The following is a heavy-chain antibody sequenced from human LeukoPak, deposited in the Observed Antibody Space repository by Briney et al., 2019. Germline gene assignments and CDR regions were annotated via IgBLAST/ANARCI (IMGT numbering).Heavy chain of an antibody. CDR1: GYKFTTQW. Sequence: PGESLKISCQGSGYKFTTQWIGWVRQVPGKGLEYMGIIYPDDSETRYSPSFEGQVTIPADRSTSPPYLQWSSLNASDTAMYYCARTNTGGGYHYYGMDVWGQGTTVIVS. J-gene: IGHJ6*02. CDR2: IYPDDSET. V-gene: IGHV5-51*01. D-gene: IGHD3-16*02. CDR3: ARTNTGGGYHYYGMDV.